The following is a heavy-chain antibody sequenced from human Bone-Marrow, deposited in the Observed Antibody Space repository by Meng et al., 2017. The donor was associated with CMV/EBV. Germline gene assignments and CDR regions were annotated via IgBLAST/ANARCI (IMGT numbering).Heavy chain of an antibody. J-gene: IGHJ4*02. CDR2: INSDGSST. D-gene: IGHD3/OR15-3a*01. CDR3: ARTRAKGLRFWTVDYFDY. V-gene: IGHV3-74*01. CDR1: GFTFSSYW. Sequence: GESLKISCAASGFTFSSYWMHWVRQAPGKGLVWVSRINSDGSSTSYADSVKGRFTISRDNAKNTLYLQMNSLRAEDTAVYYCARTRAKGLRFWTVDYFDYWGQGTLVTVSS.